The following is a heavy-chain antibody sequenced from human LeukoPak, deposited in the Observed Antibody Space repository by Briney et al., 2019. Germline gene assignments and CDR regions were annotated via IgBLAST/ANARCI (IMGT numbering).Heavy chain of an antibody. V-gene: IGHV4-61*01. CDR2: IYYSGST. CDR1: GGSISSSSYY. J-gene: IGHJ4*02. CDR3: ARGLIAAAGHFDY. D-gene: IGHD6-13*01. Sequence: SETLSLTCTVSGGSISSSSYYWSWIRQPPGKGLEWIGYIYYSGSTNYNPSLKSRVTISVDTSKNQFSLKLSSVTAADTAVYYCARGLIAAAGHFDYWGQGTLVTVSS.